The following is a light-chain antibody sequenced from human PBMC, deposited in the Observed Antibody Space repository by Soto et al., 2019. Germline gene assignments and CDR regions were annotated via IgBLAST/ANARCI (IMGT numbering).Light chain of an antibody. CDR2: DAS. Sequence: EIVLTQSPATLSLSPGETATLSRRASQRVSTYLAWYQQKPGQAPSLLIYDASYRATGIPARFSGSGSGTDFTLTISSLEPEDFAVYYCQQRSSWPLSFGGGTKVDIK. V-gene: IGKV3-11*01. CDR3: QQRSSWPLS. J-gene: IGKJ4*01. CDR1: QRVSTY.